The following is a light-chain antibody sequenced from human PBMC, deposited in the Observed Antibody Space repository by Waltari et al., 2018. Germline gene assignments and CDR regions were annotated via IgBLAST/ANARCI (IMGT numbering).Light chain of an antibody. CDR3: QVWDPNSDHLVV. Sequence: SYVLTQAPSVSVAPGQTATITCGGTNIGRTNAHWYQQKPGQAPIVVIYYDSDRPSGIPERFSGSNSENTATLTISRVEAGDEADYFCQVWDPNSDHLVVFGGGTKLTVL. J-gene: IGLJ2*01. CDR2: YDS. CDR1: NIGRTN. V-gene: IGLV3-21*04.